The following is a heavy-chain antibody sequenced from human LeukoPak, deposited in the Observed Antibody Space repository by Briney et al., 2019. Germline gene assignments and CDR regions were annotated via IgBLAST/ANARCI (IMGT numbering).Heavy chain of an antibody. CDR3: ARGNYDFWSGSAEDWFDP. J-gene: IGHJ5*02. D-gene: IGHD3-3*01. Sequence: GASVKVSCKASGYTFTGYYMHWVRQAPGQGLEWMGWINPNSGGTNYAQKFQGRVTMTRDTSISTAYMELSRLRSDDTAVYYCARGNYDFWSGSAEDWFDPWGQGTLVTVSS. V-gene: IGHV1-2*02. CDR2: INPNSGGT. CDR1: GYTFTGYY.